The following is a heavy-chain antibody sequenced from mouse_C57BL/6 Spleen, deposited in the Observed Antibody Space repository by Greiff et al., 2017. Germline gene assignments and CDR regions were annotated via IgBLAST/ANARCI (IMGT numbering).Heavy chain of an antibody. D-gene: IGHD2-4*01. CDR2: INPSSGYN. CDR1: GYTFTSYR. V-gene: IGHV1-7*01. Sequence: QVQLQQSGAELAKPGASVKLSCKASGYTFTSYRMHWVKQRPGQGLEWIGYINPSSGYNKYNKKFKEKATLTADKSSSTAYMPLISLTYEDAAVYYCARERKDYYDCGGFADWGQGTLVTVSA. J-gene: IGHJ3*01. CDR3: ARERKDYYDCGGFAD.